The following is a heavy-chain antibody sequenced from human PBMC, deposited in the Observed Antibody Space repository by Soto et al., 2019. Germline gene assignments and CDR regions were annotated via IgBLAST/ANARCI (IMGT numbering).Heavy chain of an antibody. V-gene: IGHV1-8*01. Sequence: ASVKVSCKASGYTFTSYDINWVRQATGQGPEWMGWMNPNSGNTGYAQKFQGRVTMTRNTSISTAYMELSSLRSEDTAVYYCARGDQNIVVMVYASNWFDPWGQGTMVTVYS. CDR3: ARGDQNIVVMVYASNWFDP. CDR1: GYTFTSYD. J-gene: IGHJ5*02. CDR2: MNPNSGNT. D-gene: IGHD2-8*01.